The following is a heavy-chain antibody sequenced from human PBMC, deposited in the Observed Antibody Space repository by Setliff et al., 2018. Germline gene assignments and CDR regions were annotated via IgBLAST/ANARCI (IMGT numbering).Heavy chain of an antibody. CDR3: ARTLYDYDILTGPGYYFDY. CDR2: IYYSGST. J-gene: IGHJ4*02. CDR1: GGSISSSSYY. Sequence: SETLSLTCTVSGGSISSSSYYWGWIRQPPGKGLEWIGSIYYSGSTHYNPSLKSRVTISVDTSKNRFSLKLSPVTAADTAVYYCARTLYDYDILTGPGYYFDYWGQGTLVTVSS. D-gene: IGHD3-9*01. V-gene: IGHV4-39*07.